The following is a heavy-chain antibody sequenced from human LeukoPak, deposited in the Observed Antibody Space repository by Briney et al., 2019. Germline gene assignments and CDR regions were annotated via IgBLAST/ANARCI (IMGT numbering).Heavy chain of an antibody. CDR2: IYYSGST. CDR1: GGSISSYY. CDR3: STLESAYSDY. Sequence: SETLSLTCTVSGGSISSYYWNWIRQPPAKGLEWIGYIYYSGSTNYNPSLKSRITMSVDTSKNQFSLKLRSVTAADTAVYYCSTLESAYSDYWGREPRSPSPQ. V-gene: IGHV4-59*01. D-gene: IGHD3-3*01. J-gene: IGHJ4*02.